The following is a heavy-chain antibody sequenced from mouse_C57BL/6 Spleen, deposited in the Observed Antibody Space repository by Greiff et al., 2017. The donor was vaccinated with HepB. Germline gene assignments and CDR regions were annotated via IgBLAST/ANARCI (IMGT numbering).Heavy chain of an antibody. Sequence: EVKLVESEGGLVQPGRSMKLSCTASGFTFSDYYMDWVRQVPEKGLEWVANINYDGSSTYYLDSLKSRFIIARDNAKNILYLQMSSLKAEDTATYYCARDPDYYGSSYDWYFDVWGTGTTVTVSS. CDR1: GFTFSDYY. CDR3: ARDPDYYGSSYDWYFDV. J-gene: IGHJ1*03. CDR2: INYDGSST. D-gene: IGHD1-1*01. V-gene: IGHV5-16*01.